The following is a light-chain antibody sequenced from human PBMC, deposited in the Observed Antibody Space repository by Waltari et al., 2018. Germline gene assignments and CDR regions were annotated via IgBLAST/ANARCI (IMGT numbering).Light chain of an antibody. J-gene: IGKJ4*01. CDR3: QQRGNWPLT. V-gene: IGKV3-11*01. Sequence: EIVFPQSPATLSLSPGGSAPISCRASQSVSIFLAWSQQKPGQAPRLLSYDASNRATGIPARFSGSGSGTDFTLTISSLEPEDFAVYYCQQRGNWPLTFGGGTKVEIK. CDR1: QSVSIF. CDR2: DAS.